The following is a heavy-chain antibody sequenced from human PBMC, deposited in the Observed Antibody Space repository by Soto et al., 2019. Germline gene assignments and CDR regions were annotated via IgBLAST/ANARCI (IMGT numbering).Heavy chain of an antibody. D-gene: IGHD5-12*01. V-gene: IGHV1-69*01. Sequence: QVQLVQSGAEVKRPGSSVKVSCAASGGTFSSLGFTWVRQAPGQGLEWMGGIIPISGRTTFAPKFMGRVTITADESTRTTYMELTALTSDDTAIYYCATRGTQGRWLEFADYWGQGTLVNVSS. CDR2: IIPISGRT. CDR1: GGTFSSLG. J-gene: IGHJ4*01. CDR3: ATRGTQGRWLEFADY.